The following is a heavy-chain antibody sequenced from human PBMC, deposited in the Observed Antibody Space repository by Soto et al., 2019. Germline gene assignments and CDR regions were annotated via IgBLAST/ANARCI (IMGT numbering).Heavy chain of an antibody. CDR2: IRSKANSYAT. CDR3: TRSEGLIAAAGSDYYYMDV. J-gene: IGHJ6*03. CDR1: GFTFSGSA. V-gene: IGHV3-73*01. D-gene: IGHD6-13*01. Sequence: EVQLVESGGGLVQPGGSLKLSCAASGFTFSGSAMHWVRQASGKGLEWVGRIRSKANSYATAYAASVKGRFTISRDDSKNTAYLQMNSLKTEDTAVYYCTRSEGLIAAAGSDYYYMDVWGKGTTVTVSS.